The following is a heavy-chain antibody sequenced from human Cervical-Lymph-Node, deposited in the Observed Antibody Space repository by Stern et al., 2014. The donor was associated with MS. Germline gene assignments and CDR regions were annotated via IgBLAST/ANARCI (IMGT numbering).Heavy chain of an antibody. Sequence: QVQLQQWGAGLLQPSETLSLTCAVYVGSFSGYYWSWIRQPPGKGLEWIGEINHSGNTKYNPSLKSRVTVSVDASKNQFSLKLRSVTVADTAVYYCARNGEDVVSGRRMDVWGQGTTVTVSS. D-gene: IGHD3-10*01. J-gene: IGHJ6*02. CDR1: VGSFSGYY. CDR3: ARNGEDVVSGRRMDV. CDR2: INHSGNT. V-gene: IGHV4-34*01.